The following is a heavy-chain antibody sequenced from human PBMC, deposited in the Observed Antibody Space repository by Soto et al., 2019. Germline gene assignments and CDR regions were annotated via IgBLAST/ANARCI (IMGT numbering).Heavy chain of an antibody. J-gene: IGHJ6*04. V-gene: IGHV4-34*01. CDR2: INHSGST. CDR1: GGSFSGYY. CDR3: ACCARISTAYHLYYYYYDMDV. Sequence: SETLSLTCAVYGGSFSGYYWSWIRQPPGKGLEWIGEINHSGSTNYNPSLKSRVTISVDTSKNQFSLKLSSVTAADTAVYYCACCARISTAYHLYYYYYDMDVWGKGTTVTVSS. D-gene: IGHD3-9*01.